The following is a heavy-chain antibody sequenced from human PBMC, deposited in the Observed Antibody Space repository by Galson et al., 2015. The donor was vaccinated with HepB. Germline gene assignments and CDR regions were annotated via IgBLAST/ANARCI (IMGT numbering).Heavy chain of an antibody. CDR2: ISAYNGNT. CDR1: GYTFTSYG. D-gene: IGHD3-10*01. CDR3: GSGSPWAHPYYYGMDV. Sequence: SVKVSCKASGYTFTSYGISWVRQAPGQGLEWMGWISAYNGNTNYAQKLQGRVTMTTDTSTSTAYMELRSLRSDDTAVYYYGSGSPWAHPYYYGMDVWGQGTTVTVSS. J-gene: IGHJ6*02. V-gene: IGHV1-18*01.